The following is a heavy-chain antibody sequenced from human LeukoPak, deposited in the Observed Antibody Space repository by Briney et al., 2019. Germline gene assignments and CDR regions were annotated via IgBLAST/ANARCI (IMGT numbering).Heavy chain of an antibody. Sequence: SETLSLTCTVSGGSISSYYWSWIRQPPGKGLEWIGYIYYSGSTNCNPSLKSRVTISVDTSKNQFSLKLSSVTAADTAVYYCARDGLDDWYFDLWGRGTLVTVSS. V-gene: IGHV4-59*12. CDR1: GGSISSYY. CDR3: ARDGLDDWYFDL. CDR2: IYYSGST. D-gene: IGHD3/OR15-3a*01. J-gene: IGHJ2*01.